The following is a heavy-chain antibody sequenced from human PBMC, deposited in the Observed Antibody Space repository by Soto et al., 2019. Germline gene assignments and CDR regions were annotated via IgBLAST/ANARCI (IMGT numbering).Heavy chain of an antibody. CDR1: GGSFSGYY. CDR2: INHSGST. Sequence: SETLSLTCAVYGGSFSGYYWSWIRQPPGKGLEWIGEINHSGSTNYNPSLKSRVTISVDTSKNQFSLKLSSVTAADTAVYYCARLAYGDAMHHPKDYWGQGTLVTVSS. J-gene: IGHJ4*02. CDR3: ARLAYGDAMHHPKDY. V-gene: IGHV4-34*01. D-gene: IGHD4-17*01.